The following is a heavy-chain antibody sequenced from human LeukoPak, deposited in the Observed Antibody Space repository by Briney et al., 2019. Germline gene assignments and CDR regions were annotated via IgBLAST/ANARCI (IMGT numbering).Heavy chain of an antibody. CDR1: GGSISGYY. CDR3: ARLITGTTTAFDI. V-gene: IGHV4-4*07. Sequence: SETLSLTCSVSGGSISGYYWTWIRQPAGKGLEWIGRVYTSGSTHYNPPLKTRLTMSVDTSKNQFSLKLSSVTAADTAVYYCARLITGTTTAFDIWGQGIMVTVSS. D-gene: IGHD1-7*01. J-gene: IGHJ3*02. CDR2: VYTSGST.